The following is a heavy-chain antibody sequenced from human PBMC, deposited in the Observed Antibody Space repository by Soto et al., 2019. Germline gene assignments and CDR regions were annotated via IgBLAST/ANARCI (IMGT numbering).Heavy chain of an antibody. J-gene: IGHJ4*02. CDR3: ARGERYDFWCGYYLGLGLGYFDC. CDR2: MNPNSGNT. V-gene: IGHV1-8*01. D-gene: IGHD3-3*01. CDR1: GYTFTSYD. Sequence: ASVKVSCKASGYTFTSYDINWVRQATGQGLEWMGWMNPNSGNTGYAQKFQGRVTMTRNTSISTAYMELSSLRSEDTAVYYCARGERYDFWCGYYLGLGLGYFDCWGQG.